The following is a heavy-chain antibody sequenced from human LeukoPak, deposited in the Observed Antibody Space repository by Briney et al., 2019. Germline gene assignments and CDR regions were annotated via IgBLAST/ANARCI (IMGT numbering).Heavy chain of an antibody. J-gene: IGHJ6*03. CDR3: ARDATTELGTVYMDV. D-gene: IGHD4-17*01. V-gene: IGHV3-20*04. CDR1: EFTFDDYG. Sequence: GGSLRLSCAASEFTFDDYGMSWVRQAPGKGLEWVSGINWNGGSTGYADSAKGRFTISRDNAKNSLYLQMNSLRVEDTAVYYCARDATTELGTVYMDVWGKGTTVTISS. CDR2: INWNGGST.